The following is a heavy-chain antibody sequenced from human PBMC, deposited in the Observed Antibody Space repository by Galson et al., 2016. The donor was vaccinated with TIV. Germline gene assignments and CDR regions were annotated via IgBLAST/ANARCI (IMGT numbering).Heavy chain of an antibody. CDR2: ISGGGST. CDR1: GITFSSYA. V-gene: IGHV3-23*01. Sequence: SLRLSCAASGITFSSYAMSWVRQAPGKGLEWVSAISGGGSTYYADSVKGRFTISRDYSKNTQYLQMNSLRAEDTAIYYCAKVPSSGFSYYYCLDGWGQGTTVTVS. D-gene: IGHD3-22*01. J-gene: IGHJ6*02. CDR3: AKVPSSGFSYYYCLDG.